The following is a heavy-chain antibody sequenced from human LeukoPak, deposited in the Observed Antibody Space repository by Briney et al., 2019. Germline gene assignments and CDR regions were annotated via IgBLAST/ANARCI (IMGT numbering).Heavy chain of an antibody. V-gene: IGHV1-8*01. CDR2: MNPNSGNT. CDR3: ARAPEWGKSNYYYYMDV. CDR1: GYTFTSYD. D-gene: IGHD1-26*01. J-gene: IGHJ6*03. Sequence: ASVKVSCKTSGYTFTSYDINWVRQAPGQGLEWMGWMNPNSGNTGYAQKLQGRVTMTRNTSISTAYMELSSLRSEDTAVYYCARAPEWGKSNYYYYMDVWGKGTTVTVSS.